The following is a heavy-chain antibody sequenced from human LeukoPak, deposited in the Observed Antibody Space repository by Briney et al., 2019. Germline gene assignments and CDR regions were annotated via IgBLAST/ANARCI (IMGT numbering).Heavy chain of an antibody. V-gene: IGHV4-39*01. CDR3: ARHYYDSSGLAYYFDY. J-gene: IGHJ4*02. CDR1: EGSTSSSSSY. Sequence: SETLSLTCTVSEGSTSSSSSYWGWIRQPPGKGLEWIGSVRYSGKTYYNPSLKSRVTMSLDTSKNQFSLRLASVTAADTAVYSCARHYYDSSGLAYYFDYWGQGTLVTVSS. D-gene: IGHD3-22*01. CDR2: VRYSGKT.